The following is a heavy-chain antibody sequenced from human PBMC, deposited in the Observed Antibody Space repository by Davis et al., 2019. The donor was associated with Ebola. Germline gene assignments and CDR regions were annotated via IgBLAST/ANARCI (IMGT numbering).Heavy chain of an antibody. CDR1: GYTFTSYA. CDR2: INAGNGNT. V-gene: IGHV1-3*01. CDR3: ATRGYSYGENYFDY. J-gene: IGHJ4*02. Sequence: ASVKVSCKASGYTFTSYAMHWVRQAPGQRLEWMGWINAGNGNTKYSQKFQGRVTITADESTSTAYMELSSLRSEDTAVYYCATRGYSYGENYFDYWGQGTLVTVSS. D-gene: IGHD5-18*01.